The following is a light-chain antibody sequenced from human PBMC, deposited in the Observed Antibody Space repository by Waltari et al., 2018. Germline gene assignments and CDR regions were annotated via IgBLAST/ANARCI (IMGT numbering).Light chain of an antibody. V-gene: IGLV4-69*01. CDR2: VNSDGSH. J-gene: IGLJ2*01. Sequence: QLVLTQSPSASASLGASVRLTCTLTSGHSNYDIAWHQQQPDKGPRYLMKVNSDGSHTKGDGIPDLFSCSSSGPERYLTISSLQSEDEADYYCQTWGTGFRVFGGGTKLTVL. CDR1: SGHSNYD. CDR3: QTWGTGFRV.